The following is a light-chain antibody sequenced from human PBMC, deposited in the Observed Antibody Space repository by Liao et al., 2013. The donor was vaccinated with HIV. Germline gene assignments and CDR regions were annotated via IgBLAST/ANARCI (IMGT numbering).Light chain of an antibody. V-gene: IGLV3-1*01. J-gene: IGLJ2*01. CDR3: QAWDSSTGV. CDR1: KLGDKY. CDR2: QDS. Sequence: SYELTQPASVSVSAGQTATITCSGDKLGDKYACWYQQKPGQSPVLVIYQDSKRPSGIPERFSGSNSGNTATLTISGTQAMDEADYYCQAWDSSTGVFGGGTKLTVL.